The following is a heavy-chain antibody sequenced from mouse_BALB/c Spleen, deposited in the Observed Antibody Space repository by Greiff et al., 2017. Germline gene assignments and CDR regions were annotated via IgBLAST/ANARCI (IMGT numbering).Heavy chain of an antibody. CDR2: ISSGGST. V-gene: IGHV5-6-5*01. CDR1: GFTFSSYA. J-gene: IGHJ2*01. CDR3: ARGRRFYYFDY. Sequence: EVKLVESGGGLVKPGGSLKLSCAASGFTFSSYAMSWVRQTPEKRLEWVASISSGGSTYYPDSVKGRFTISRDNARNILYLQMSSLRPEDTAMYYCARGRRFYYFDYWGQGTTLTVSS.